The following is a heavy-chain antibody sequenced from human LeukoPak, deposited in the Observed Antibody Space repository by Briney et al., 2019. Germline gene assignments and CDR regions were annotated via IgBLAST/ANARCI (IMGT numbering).Heavy chain of an antibody. V-gene: IGHV4-4*02. Sequence: SETLSLTCAVSGGSISSSNWWSWVRQPPGKGLEWIGEIYHSGSTNYNPSLKSRVTISVDKSKNQFSLKLSSVTTADTAVYYCVGYSSSPTGHHAFDIWGQGTMVTVSS. CDR3: VGYSSSPTGHHAFDI. J-gene: IGHJ3*02. CDR2: IYHSGST. CDR1: GGSISSSNW. D-gene: IGHD6-6*01.